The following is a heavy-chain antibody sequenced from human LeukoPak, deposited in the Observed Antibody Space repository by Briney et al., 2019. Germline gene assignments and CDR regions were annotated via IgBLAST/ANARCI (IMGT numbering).Heavy chain of an antibody. CDR3: ARGFGDWGLSWFDP. CDR2: IYYSGSA. V-gene: IGHV4-61*01. D-gene: IGHD3-10*01. Sequence: KPSETLSLTCTVSGGSVSSDSYYWSWIRQPPGKGLEWIGYIYYSGSAKYNPSLKSRVTISVDTSKNQFSLKLTSVTAADTAVYYCARGFGDWGLSWFDPWGQGTLVTVSS. J-gene: IGHJ5*02. CDR1: GGSVSSDSYY.